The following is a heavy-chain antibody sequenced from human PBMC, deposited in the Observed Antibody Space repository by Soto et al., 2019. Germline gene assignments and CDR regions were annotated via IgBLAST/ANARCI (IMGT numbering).Heavy chain of an antibody. CDR3: ARRGSLRYYGSGSYYAYYYYYGMDV. CDR1: GGSFSGYY. CDR2: INHSGST. Sequence: SETLSLTCAVYGGSFSGYYWSWIRQPPGKGLEWIGEINHSGSTNYNPSLKSRVTISVDTSKNQFSLKLSSVTAADTAVYYCARRGSLRYYGSGSYYAYYYYYGMDVWGRGTTVTVSS. D-gene: IGHD3-10*01. V-gene: IGHV4-34*01. J-gene: IGHJ6*02.